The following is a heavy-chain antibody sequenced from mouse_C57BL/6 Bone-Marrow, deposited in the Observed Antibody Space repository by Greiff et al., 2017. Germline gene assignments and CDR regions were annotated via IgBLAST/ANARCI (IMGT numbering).Heavy chain of an antibody. D-gene: IGHD2-12*01. J-gene: IGHJ3*01. CDR3: ARSYYMGFAY. CDR1: GFNFKDYY. CDR2: IDPEDGET. V-gene: IGHV14-2*01. Sequence: VQLQQSGAELVTPGASVKLSCTASGFNFKDYYMHWVKQRTEQGLEWIGRIDPEDGETKYAPKFRGKAPITADASSKTAYLQLISLTSDDTAVCDCARSYYMGFAYWGQGTLVTVSA.